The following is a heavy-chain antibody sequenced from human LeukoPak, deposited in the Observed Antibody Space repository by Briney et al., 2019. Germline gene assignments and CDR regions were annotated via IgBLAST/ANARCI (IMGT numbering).Heavy chain of an antibody. V-gene: IGHV4-59*01. D-gene: IGHD6-19*01. CDR1: GGSISSYY. Sequence: PSETLSLTCTVSGGSISSYYWSWIRQPPGEGLEWIGYIYYSGSTNYNPSLKSRVTISVDTSKNQFSLKLSSVTAADTAVYYCARGTYSSGRIPFDYWGQGTLVTVSS. CDR3: ARGTYSSGRIPFDY. CDR2: IYYSGST. J-gene: IGHJ4*02.